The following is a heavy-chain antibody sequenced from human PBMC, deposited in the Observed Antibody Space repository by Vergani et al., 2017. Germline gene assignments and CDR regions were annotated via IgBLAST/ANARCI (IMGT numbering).Heavy chain of an antibody. CDR3: ARGPPSGIGVAGKDY. J-gene: IGHJ4*02. V-gene: IGHV4-31*03. Sequence: QVQLQESGPGLVKPSQTLSLTCTVSGGPISSGGYYWSWIRQHPGKGLEWIGYIYYSGSTYYNPSLKRRVTISVDTSKNQFSLKLSSVTASDTAVYYCARGPPSGIGVAGKDYWGQGTLVTVSS. CDR2: IYYSGST. D-gene: IGHD6-19*01. CDR1: GGPISSGGYY.